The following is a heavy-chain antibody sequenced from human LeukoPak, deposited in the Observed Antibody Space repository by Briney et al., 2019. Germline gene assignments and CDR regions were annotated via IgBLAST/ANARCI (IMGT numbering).Heavy chain of an antibody. CDR1: GFTFSSYS. D-gene: IGHD1-26*01. Sequence: GGSLRLSCAASGFTFSSYSMNWVRQAPGKGLEWVSSISSSSSYIYYADSVKGRFTISRDNSKNTLYLQMNSLRAEDTAVYYCANGGLLQYHDYWGQGTLVTVSS. V-gene: IGHV3-21*01. CDR2: ISSSSSYI. CDR3: ANGGLLQYHDY. J-gene: IGHJ4*02.